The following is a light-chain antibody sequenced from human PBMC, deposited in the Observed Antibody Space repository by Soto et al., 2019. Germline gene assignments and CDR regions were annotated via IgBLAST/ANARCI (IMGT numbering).Light chain of an antibody. J-gene: IGKJ4*01. Sequence: IVMTQSPATLAVSPGERATLSCRASQSVSSDLAWYQQKPGQAPRLLIYGASTRATAIPDRFSGGGSGTDFTLTISRLEPEDFAVYYCQQFSSYPLTFGGGTKVDIK. CDR2: GAS. V-gene: IGKV3-15*01. CDR1: QSVSSD. CDR3: QQFSSYPLT.